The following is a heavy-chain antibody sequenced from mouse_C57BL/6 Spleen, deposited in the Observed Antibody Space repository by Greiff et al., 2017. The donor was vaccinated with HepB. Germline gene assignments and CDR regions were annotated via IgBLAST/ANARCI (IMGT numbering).Heavy chain of an antibody. CDR2: IYPGDGDT. Sequence: QVQLKESGPELVKPGASVKISCKASGYAFSSSWMNWVKQRPGKGLEWIGRIYPGDGDTNYNGKFKGKATLTADKSSSTAYMQLSSLTSEDSAVYFCARQEEIWLQGYFDYWGQGTTLTVSS. D-gene: IGHD2-2*01. V-gene: IGHV1-82*01. J-gene: IGHJ2*01. CDR1: GYAFSSSW. CDR3: ARQEEIWLQGYFDY.